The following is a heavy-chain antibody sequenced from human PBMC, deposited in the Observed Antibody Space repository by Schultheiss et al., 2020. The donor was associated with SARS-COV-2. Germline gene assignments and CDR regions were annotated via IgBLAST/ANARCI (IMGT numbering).Heavy chain of an antibody. CDR3: ARAGLYCSSTSCYTNWFDP. J-gene: IGHJ5*02. Sequence: SETLSLTCTVSGGSISSYYWSWIRQPPGKGLEWIGYIYYSGSTNYNPSLKSRVTISVDTSKNQFSLKLSSVTAADTAVYYCARAGLYCSSTSCYTNWFDPWGQGTLVTVSS. D-gene: IGHD2-2*02. V-gene: IGHV4-59*01. CDR1: GGSISSYY. CDR2: IYYSGST.